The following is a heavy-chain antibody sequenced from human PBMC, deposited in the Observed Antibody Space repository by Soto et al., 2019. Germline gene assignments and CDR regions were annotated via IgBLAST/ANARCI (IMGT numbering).Heavy chain of an antibody. CDR1: GCTFSSYA. J-gene: IGHJ6*02. CDR3: AKGYYYDSSGSMDV. CDR2: ISGSGGST. Sequence: PRGSLRLSGAASGCTFSSYAMSWVRQAPGKGLEWVSAISGSGGSTYYADSVKGQFTISRDNSKKTLYLQMNSLRAEDTAVYYCAKGYYYDSSGSMDVWGQGTTVTVS. D-gene: IGHD3-22*01. V-gene: IGHV3-23*01.